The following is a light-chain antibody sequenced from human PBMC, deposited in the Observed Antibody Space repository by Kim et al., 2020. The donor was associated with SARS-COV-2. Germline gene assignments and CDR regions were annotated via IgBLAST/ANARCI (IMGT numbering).Light chain of an antibody. Sequence: LSRGERATRSCRASQSVSSSYLAWYQQKPGQAPRLLIYGASSRATGIPDSFSGSGSGTDFTLTISRLEPEDCAVYYCQQYGSSPYSFGQGTKMEI. CDR3: QQYGSSPYS. CDR1: QSVSSSY. V-gene: IGKV3-20*01. J-gene: IGKJ2*03. CDR2: GAS.